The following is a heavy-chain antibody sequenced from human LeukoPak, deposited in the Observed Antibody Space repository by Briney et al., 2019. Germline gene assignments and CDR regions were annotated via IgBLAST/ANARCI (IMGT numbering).Heavy chain of an antibody. V-gene: IGHV3-66*01. CDR3: ARDLVGSGY. Sequence: GGSLRLSCAASGFTFSSYSMNWVRQAPGKGLEWVSVIYSGGSTYYADSVKGRFTISRDNSKNTLYLQMNSLRAEDTAVYYCARDLVGSGYWGQGTLVTVSS. CDR1: GFTFSSYS. J-gene: IGHJ4*02. D-gene: IGHD1-26*01. CDR2: IYSGGST.